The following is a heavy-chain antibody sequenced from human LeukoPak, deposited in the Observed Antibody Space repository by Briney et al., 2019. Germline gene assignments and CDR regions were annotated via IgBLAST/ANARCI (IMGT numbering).Heavy chain of an antibody. V-gene: IGHV1-46*01. D-gene: IGHD2-2*01. CDR1: GYTFTSYY. CDR2: INPSGGST. Sequence: ASVKVSCKASGYTFTSYYMHWVRQAPGQGLERMGLINPSGGSTSYAQKFQGRVTMTRDTSTSTVYMELSSLRSEDTAVYYCARDKDIVVVPAAIPYYYYGMDVWGKGTTVTVSS. J-gene: IGHJ6*04. CDR3: ARDKDIVVVPAAIPYYYYGMDV.